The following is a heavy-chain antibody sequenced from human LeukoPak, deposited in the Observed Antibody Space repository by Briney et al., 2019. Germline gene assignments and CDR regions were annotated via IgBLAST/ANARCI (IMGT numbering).Heavy chain of an antibody. D-gene: IGHD3-22*01. CDR2: IYYSGST. V-gene: IGHV4-39*02. J-gene: IGHJ4*02. Sequence: SSETLSLTCTVSGGSISSSSYYWGWIRQPPGKGLEWIGSIYYSGSTYYNPSLKSRVTISVDTSKNQFSLKLSSVTAADTAVYYCAREEYYYDSSGYYYGNLGYWGQGTLVTVSS. CDR3: AREEYYYDSSGYYYGNLGY. CDR1: GGSISSSSYY.